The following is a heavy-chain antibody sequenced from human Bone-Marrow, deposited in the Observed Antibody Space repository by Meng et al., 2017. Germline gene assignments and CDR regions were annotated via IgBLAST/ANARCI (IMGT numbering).Heavy chain of an antibody. D-gene: IGHD2-21*02. J-gene: IGHJ4*02. CDR1: GYTFTSYG. CDR2: ISTYNGNT. V-gene: IGHV1-18*04. CDR3: SRGYCSGDCYSGLSLDY. Sequence: ASVQVSCKASGYTFTSYGISWVRQAPGQGLEWMGWISTYNGNTYYAQKPQGRVTMTTDTSKSTAYTELRRLRSDDTDVYYCSRGYCSGDCYSGLSLDYWGQGTLVTVSS.